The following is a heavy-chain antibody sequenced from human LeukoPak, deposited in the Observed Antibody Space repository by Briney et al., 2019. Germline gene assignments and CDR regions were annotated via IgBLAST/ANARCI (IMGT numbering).Heavy chain of an antibody. CDR3: VRGVSISSSWYNDI. V-gene: IGHV3-11*01. Sequence: GGSLRLSCAASGFTFSDYYMSWIRQAPGKGLEWVSYISRGGSTTYYADSVKGRFTISRDNAKNSLFLQMNSLRAEDTAVYYCVRGVSISSSWYNDIWGQGTMVTVSS. D-gene: IGHD6-13*01. CDR2: ISRGGSTT. CDR1: GFTFSDYY. J-gene: IGHJ3*02.